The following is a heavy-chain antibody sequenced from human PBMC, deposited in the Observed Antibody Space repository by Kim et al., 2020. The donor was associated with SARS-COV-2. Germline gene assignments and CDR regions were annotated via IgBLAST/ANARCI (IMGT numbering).Heavy chain of an antibody. Sequence: YNADSVTGRFTISRDNSEDTLYLQINSLRAEDTAVYYCAKGSIAVAGTLYWGQRTLVTVSS. CDR3: AKGSIAVAGTLY. J-gene: IGHJ4*02. D-gene: IGHD6-19*01. V-gene: IGHV3-23*01.